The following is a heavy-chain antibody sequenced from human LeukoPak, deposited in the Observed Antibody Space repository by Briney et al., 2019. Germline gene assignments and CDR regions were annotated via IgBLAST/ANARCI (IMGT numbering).Heavy chain of an antibody. CDR3: AKDLSPNTGYSSGWYLYYGMDV. J-gene: IGHJ6*02. CDR1: GFTFDDYA. V-gene: IGHV3-9*01. CDR2: ISWNSGSI. D-gene: IGHD6-19*01. Sequence: PGGSLRLSCAASGFTFDDYAMHWVRQAPGKGLEWVSGISWNSGSIGYADSVKGRFTISRDNAKNSLYLQMNSLRAEDTALYYCAKDLSPNTGYSSGWYLYYGMDVWGQGTTVTVSS.